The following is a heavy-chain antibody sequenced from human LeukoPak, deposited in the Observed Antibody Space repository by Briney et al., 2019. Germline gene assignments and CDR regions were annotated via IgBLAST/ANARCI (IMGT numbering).Heavy chain of an antibody. CDR2: IYYSGST. CDR3: ARDGVEMATDYYYGVDV. Sequence: SETLSLTCTVSGGSISSSSYYWGWIRQPPGKGLEWIGSIYYSGSTYYNPSLKSRVTISVDTSKNQFSLKLSSVTAADTAVYYCARDGVEMATDYYYGVDVWGQGTTVIVSS. J-gene: IGHJ6*02. D-gene: IGHD5-24*01. CDR1: GGSISSSSYY. V-gene: IGHV4-39*07.